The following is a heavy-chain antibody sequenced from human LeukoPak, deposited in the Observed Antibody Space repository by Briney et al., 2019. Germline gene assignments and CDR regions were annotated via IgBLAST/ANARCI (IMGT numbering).Heavy chain of an antibody. J-gene: IGHJ4*02. Sequence: TGGSLRLSCAASGFTFNHYSFHWVRQAPGKGLEWVAVISYDGSNKYYADSVKGRFTISRDNSKNTLYLQMNSLRAEDTAVYYCAKADTPSSSVVADYWGQGTLVTVSS. CDR2: ISYDGSNK. CDR3: AKADTPSSSVVADY. V-gene: IGHV3-30*18. CDR1: GFTFNHYS. D-gene: IGHD6-6*01.